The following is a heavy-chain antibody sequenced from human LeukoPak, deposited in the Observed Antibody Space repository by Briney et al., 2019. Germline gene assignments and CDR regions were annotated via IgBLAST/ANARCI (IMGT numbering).Heavy chain of an antibody. CDR1: GYTFTGYY. V-gene: IGHV1-2*02. D-gene: IGHD3-22*01. CDR3: ARVPRFYYDSSHFDY. CDR2: INPNSGGT. Sequence: SVQVSCKASGYTFTGYYMHWVRQAPGRGLEGMGWINPNSGGTNYAQKFQGRVTMTRDTSISTVYMELSRLSSDDTAVYYCARVPRFYYDSSHFDYWGQGTLVTVSS. J-gene: IGHJ4*02.